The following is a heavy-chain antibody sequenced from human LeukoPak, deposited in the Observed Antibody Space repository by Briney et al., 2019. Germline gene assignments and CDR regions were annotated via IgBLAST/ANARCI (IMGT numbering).Heavy chain of an antibody. V-gene: IGHV3-23*01. CDR2: ISSYGGDDT. CDR3: ATVLVGSSGWLFEY. Sequence: GGSLRLSCAGTGLRFYTYAMTWVRQAPGKGLDWASTISSYGGDDTYYADSVKGRFFISRDNSKNTVYLQMNSLRDEDTAVYYCATVLVGSSGWLFEYWGQGTLVTVSS. CDR1: GLRFYTYA. J-gene: IGHJ4*02. D-gene: IGHD6-19*01.